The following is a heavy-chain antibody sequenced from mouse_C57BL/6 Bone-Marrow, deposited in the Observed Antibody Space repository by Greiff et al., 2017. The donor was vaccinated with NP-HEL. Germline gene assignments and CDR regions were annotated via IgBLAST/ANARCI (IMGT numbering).Heavy chain of an antibody. D-gene: IGHD2-2*01. V-gene: IGHV1-75*01. CDR2: IFPGSGST. Sequence: VQLQQSGPELVKPGASVKISCKASGYTFTDYYINWVKQRPGQGLEWIGWIFPGSGSTYYNEKFKGKATLTVDKSSSPAYMLLSRLTSEDSAVYFCAREGYRGFAYWGQGTLVTASA. CDR3: AREGYRGFAY. J-gene: IGHJ3*01. CDR1: GYTFTDYY.